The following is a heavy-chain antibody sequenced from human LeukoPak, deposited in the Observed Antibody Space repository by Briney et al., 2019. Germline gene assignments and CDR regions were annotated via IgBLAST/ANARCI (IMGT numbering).Heavy chain of an antibody. V-gene: IGHV3-74*01. CDR3: VSAWGTTDDY. CDR2: IKADGSTT. CDR1: GFTFRNYW. D-gene: IGHD1-7*01. J-gene: IGHJ4*02. Sequence: GGSLRLSCAASGFTFRNYWMHWVRQAPGEGLVWVSRIKADGSTTNYADSVKGRGTISRDNAKNTRYLQLNSLRAERTALYYCVSAWGTTDDYWGQGTLVTVSS.